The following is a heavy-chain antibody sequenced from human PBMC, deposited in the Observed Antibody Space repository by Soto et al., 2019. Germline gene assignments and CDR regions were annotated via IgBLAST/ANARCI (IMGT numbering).Heavy chain of an antibody. D-gene: IGHD6-6*01. Sequence: EVQLVESGGGLVQPGGSLRLSCAASGFTFSSYAMSWVRQAPGKGLEWVSAISGSGGSTYYADSVKGRFTISRDNSKNPLYLHMNSLSAEDTAVYYCAQMYSSSSSIGWFDPWGQGTLVTVSS. J-gene: IGHJ5*02. CDR3: AQMYSSSSSIGWFDP. V-gene: IGHV3-23*04. CDR1: GFTFSSYA. CDR2: ISGSGGST.